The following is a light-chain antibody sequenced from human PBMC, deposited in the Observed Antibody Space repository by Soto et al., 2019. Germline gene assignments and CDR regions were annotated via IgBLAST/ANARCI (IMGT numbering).Light chain of an antibody. J-gene: IGLJ1*01. CDR2: DVS. CDR1: SSDVGGYNY. Sequence: QSALTQPASVSGSPGQSITISCSGTSSDVGGYNYVSWYQQHPGKAPQVIIYDVSNRPSGVSNRFSGSKSGNTASLTISGLQAEDEADYYCYSYTTSSTYVFGTGTKVTVL. CDR3: YSYTTSSTYV. V-gene: IGLV2-14*01.